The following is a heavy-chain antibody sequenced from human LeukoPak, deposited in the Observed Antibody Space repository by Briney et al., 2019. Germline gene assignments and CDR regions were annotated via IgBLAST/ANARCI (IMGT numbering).Heavy chain of an antibody. CDR3: AKDQDTAMGTASDAFDI. V-gene: IGHV4-4*07. J-gene: IGHJ3*02. CDR1: GGSISSYY. Sequence: SETLSLTCTVSGGSISSYYWSWIRQPAGKGLEWIGRIYTSGSTNYNPSLKSRVTMSVDTSKNQFSPKLSSVTAADTAVYYCAKDQDTAMGTASDAFDIWGQGTMVTVSS. D-gene: IGHD5-18*01. CDR2: IYTSGST.